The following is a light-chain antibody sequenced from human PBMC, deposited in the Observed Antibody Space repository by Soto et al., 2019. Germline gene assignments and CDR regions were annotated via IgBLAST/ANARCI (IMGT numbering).Light chain of an antibody. CDR1: SSDVGGYNY. J-gene: IGLJ2*01. V-gene: IGLV2-8*01. CDR2: EVS. CDR3: SSYAGSNNLV. Sequence: QAVVTQPPSASGSPGQSVTISCTGTSSDVGGYNYVSWYQQHPGKAPKLMIYEVSKRPSGVPDRFSGSKSGNTASLTVSGLQAEAEGEYYCSSYAGSNNLVFGGGTKLTVL.